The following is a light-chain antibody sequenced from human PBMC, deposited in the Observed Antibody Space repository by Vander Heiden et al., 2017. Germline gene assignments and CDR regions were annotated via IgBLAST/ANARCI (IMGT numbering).Light chain of an antibody. CDR3: QQYNNWPPVFT. CDR2: GAS. CDR1: QSYSSN. V-gene: IGKV3-15*01. Sequence: EIVMTQSPATLSVSPGERATLSCSASQSYSSNLAWYQQKPGQDPRLLIYGASTRATGIPARFSGSGSGTEFTLTISSLQSEDFAVYYCQQYNNWPPVFTFGPGTKVDIK. J-gene: IGKJ3*01.